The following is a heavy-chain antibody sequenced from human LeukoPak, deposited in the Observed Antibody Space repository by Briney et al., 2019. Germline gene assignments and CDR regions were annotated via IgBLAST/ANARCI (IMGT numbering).Heavy chain of an antibody. CDR3: AKPYGLGSYYNLLDAFNI. CDR1: GFTFSTYV. CDR2: ISDSGGST. J-gene: IGHJ3*02. Sequence: GGSLRLSCAASGFTFSTYVMSWVRQAPGKGLEWVSAISDSGGSTYYADSVKGRLTISRDNSKNTLYLQMSSLRADDTAVYYCAKPYGLGSYYNLLDAFNIWGQGTMVTVSS. V-gene: IGHV3-23*01. D-gene: IGHD3-10*01.